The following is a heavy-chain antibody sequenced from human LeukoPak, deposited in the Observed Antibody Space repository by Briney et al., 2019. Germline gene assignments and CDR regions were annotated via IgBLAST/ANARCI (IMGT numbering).Heavy chain of an antibody. CDR2: IVVGSGNT. CDR1: GFTFTTSA. CDR3: AAVPNANAWYWDDAFDI. Sequence: VASVTVSCKASGFTFTTSAVQWVRQARGQRLEWIGWIVVGSGNTDHAQKFQGRLTITRDISTSTAYMELSSLTSDDTAVYYCAAVPNANAWYWDDAFDIWGQGTMVTVSS. J-gene: IGHJ3*02. V-gene: IGHV1-58*01. D-gene: IGHD2-8*02.